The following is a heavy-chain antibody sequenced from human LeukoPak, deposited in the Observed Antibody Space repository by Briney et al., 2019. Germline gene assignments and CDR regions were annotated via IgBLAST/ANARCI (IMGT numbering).Heavy chain of an antibody. D-gene: IGHD3-22*01. CDR3: ARAGYDSSGYSTYYFDY. J-gene: IGHJ4*02. CDR1: GGSVSSGSYY. CDR2: IYYSGST. V-gene: IGHV4-31*03. Sequence: SETLSLTCTVSGGSVSSGSYYWSWIRQPPGKGLEWIGYIYYSGSTYYNPSLKSRVTISIDTSKNQFSLKLSSVTAADTAVYYCARAGYDSSGYSTYYFDYWGQGTLVTASS.